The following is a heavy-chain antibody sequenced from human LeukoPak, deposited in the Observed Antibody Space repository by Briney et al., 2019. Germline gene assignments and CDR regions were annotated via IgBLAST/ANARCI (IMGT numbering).Heavy chain of an antibody. J-gene: IGHJ4*02. CDR1: GFTFSSYA. D-gene: IGHD2-15*01. Sequence: GGSLRLSCAASGFTFSSYAMHWVRQAPGKGLVWVAVISYDGSNKYYADSVKGRFTISRDNSKNTLYLQMNSLRAEDTAVYYCARGRIDCSGGSCYYPVFDYWGQGTLVTVSS. CDR3: ARGRIDCSGGSCYYPVFDY. V-gene: IGHV3-30-3*01. CDR2: ISYDGSNK.